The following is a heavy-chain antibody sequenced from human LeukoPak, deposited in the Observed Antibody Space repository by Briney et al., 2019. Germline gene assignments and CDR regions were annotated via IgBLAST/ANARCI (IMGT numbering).Heavy chain of an antibody. J-gene: IGHJ6*03. D-gene: IGHD1-26*01. V-gene: IGHV3-48*03. CDR3: ARDPYSGNYGAYYYYMDV. Sequence: GGSLRLSCAASGFTFSSYEMNWVRQAPGKGLEWVSYISSSGSTIYYADSVKGRFTISRDNAKNSLYLQMNSLRVEDTAEYYCARDPYSGNYGAYYYYMDVWGKGTTVTVSS. CDR1: GFTFSSYE. CDR2: ISSSGSTI.